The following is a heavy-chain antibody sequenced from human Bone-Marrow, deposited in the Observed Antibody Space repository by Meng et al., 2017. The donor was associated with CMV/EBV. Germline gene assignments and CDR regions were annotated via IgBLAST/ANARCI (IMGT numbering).Heavy chain of an antibody. D-gene: IGHD2-15*01. V-gene: IGHV4-30-4*08. CDR2: IYYSGST. CDR3: ARVLSGYFDY. CDR1: GCSISSGDYY. Sequence: VPLQASGTGLVTPSPPLSLTCTVSGCSISSGDYYWSWIRQPPGKGLEWIGYIYYSGSTYYNPSLKSRVTISVDTSKNQFSLKLSSVTAADTAVYYCARVLSGYFDYWGQGTLVTVSS. J-gene: IGHJ4*02.